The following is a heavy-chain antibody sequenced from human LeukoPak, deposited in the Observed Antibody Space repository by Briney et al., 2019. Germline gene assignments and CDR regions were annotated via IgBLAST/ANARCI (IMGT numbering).Heavy chain of an antibody. CDR1: GGTFSSYA. CDR2: IIPILGVA. Sequence: SVTVSCKASGGTFSSYAISWVRQAPGQGLEWMGRIIPILGVANYAQKFQGRVTITADKSTSTAYMELSSLRSEDTAVYYCATSRTEGYCSSTSCYGRTYGMDVWGQGTTVTVSS. J-gene: IGHJ6*02. D-gene: IGHD2-2*01. CDR3: ATSRTEGYCSSTSCYGRTYGMDV. V-gene: IGHV1-69*04.